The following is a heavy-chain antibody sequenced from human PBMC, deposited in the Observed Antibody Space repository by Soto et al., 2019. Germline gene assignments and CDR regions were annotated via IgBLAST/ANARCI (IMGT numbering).Heavy chain of an antibody. CDR3: ARGDTAMVKEGIYYYYGMDV. V-gene: IGHV3-30-3*01. CDR1: GFTFSSYA. D-gene: IGHD5-18*01. J-gene: IGHJ6*02. Sequence: GGSLRFSCAASGFTFSSYAMHWVRQAPGKGLEWVAVISYDGSNKYYADSVKGRFTISRDNSKNTLYLQMNSLRAEDTAVYYCARGDTAMVKEGIYYYYGMDVWGQGTTVTVSS. CDR2: ISYDGSNK.